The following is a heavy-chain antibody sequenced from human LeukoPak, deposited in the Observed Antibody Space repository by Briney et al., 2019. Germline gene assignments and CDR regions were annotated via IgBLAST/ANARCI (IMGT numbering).Heavy chain of an antibody. CDR3: ARADRLHGVAYLIGP. V-gene: IGHV1-2*02. Sequence: ASLKVSCKTSGYTFTDYYLHWVRQAPGQGLEWMGWINPNSGGISSAQKFQGRVTMTRDTSITTVYMEVSCLTADDTAIYYCARADRLHGVAYLIGPWGQGTLVTVSS. CDR1: GYTFTDYY. J-gene: IGHJ5*02. CDR2: INPNSGGI. D-gene: IGHD1-14*01.